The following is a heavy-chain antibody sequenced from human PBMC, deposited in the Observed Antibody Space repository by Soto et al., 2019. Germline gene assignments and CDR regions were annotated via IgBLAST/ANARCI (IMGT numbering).Heavy chain of an antibody. CDR1: GDSVSSNSAA. D-gene: IGHD6-19*01. CDR3: ARDKGSASSGWYYGMDV. V-gene: IGHV6-1*01. J-gene: IGHJ6*02. Sequence: PSQTLSLTCAISGDSVSSNSAAWNWIRQSPSRGLEWLGRTYYRSKWYNDYAVSVKSRITINPDTSKNQFSLQLNSVTPEDTAVYYCARDKGSASSGWYYGMDVWGQGTTLTVSS. CDR2: TYYRSKWYN.